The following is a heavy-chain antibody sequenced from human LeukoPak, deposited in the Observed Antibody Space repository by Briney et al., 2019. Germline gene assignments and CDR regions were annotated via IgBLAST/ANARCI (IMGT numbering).Heavy chain of an antibody. J-gene: IGHJ4*02. D-gene: IGHD3-16*02. CDR1: GFIFSDYY. Sequence: PGGSLRLSCAASGFIFSDYYMSWIRQAPGKGLEWVSYISSSGSTMYYTDSVKGRFTISRDNAKNSLYLQMNSLRAEDTAVYYCARPTHYVWGSYRYWGQGTLVTVSS. CDR2: ISSSGSTM. CDR3: ARPTHYVWGSYRY. V-gene: IGHV3-11*04.